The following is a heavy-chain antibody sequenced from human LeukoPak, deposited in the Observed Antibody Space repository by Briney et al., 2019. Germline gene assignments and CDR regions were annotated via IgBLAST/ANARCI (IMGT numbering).Heavy chain of an antibody. CDR2: IYYSGST. CDR3: ARVTDSSGWYFDY. CDR1: GGSISSGDYY. J-gene: IGHJ4*02. V-gene: IGHV4-30-4*02. Sequence: SETLSLTCTVSGGSISSGDYYWSWICQPPGKGLEWIGYIYYSGSTYYNPSLKSRVTISVDTSKNQFSLKLSSVTAADTALYYCARVTDSSGWYFDYWGQGTLVTVSS. D-gene: IGHD6-19*01.